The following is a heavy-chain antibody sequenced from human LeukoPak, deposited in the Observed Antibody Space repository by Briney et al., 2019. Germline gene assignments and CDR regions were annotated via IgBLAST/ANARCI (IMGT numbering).Heavy chain of an antibody. CDR3: ACAEGRPSYY. V-gene: IGHV4-34*01. Sequence: KPSETLSLTCAVYGGSFSGHYWSWIRQPPGKGLEWIGEITHSGSTNYNPSLKSRVTISVDTSKNQFSLKLSSVTAADTAVYCCACAEGRPSYYWGQGTLVTVSS. CDR2: ITHSGST. CDR1: GGSFSGHY. J-gene: IGHJ4*02.